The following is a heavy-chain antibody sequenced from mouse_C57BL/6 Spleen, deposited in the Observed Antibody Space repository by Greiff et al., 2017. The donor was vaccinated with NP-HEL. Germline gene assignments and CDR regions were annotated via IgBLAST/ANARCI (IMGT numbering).Heavy chain of an antibody. D-gene: IGHD2-5*01. CDR3: VRSYSNYLDY. CDR1: GFSFNTYA. CDR2: IRSKSNNYAT. Sequence: GGGLVQPKGSLKLSCAASGFSFNTYAMNWVRQAPGKGLEWVARIRSKSNNYATYYADSVKDRFTISRDDSESMLYLQMNNLKTEDTAMYYCVRSYSNYLDYWGQGTTLTVSS. J-gene: IGHJ2*01. V-gene: IGHV10-1*01.